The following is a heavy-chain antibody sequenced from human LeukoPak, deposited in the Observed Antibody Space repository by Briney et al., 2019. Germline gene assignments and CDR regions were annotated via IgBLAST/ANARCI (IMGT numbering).Heavy chain of an antibody. CDR3: ARDNYYGSGSYGSYYGMDV. CDR1: GFTFSSYS. Sequence: GGSLRLSCAASGFTFSSYSMNWVRQAPGKGLEWVSSSSSSSSYIYYADSVKGRFTISRDNAKNSLYLQMNSLRAEDTAVYYCARDNYYGSGSYGSYYGMDVWGQGTTVTVSS. V-gene: IGHV3-21*01. CDR2: SSSSSSYI. D-gene: IGHD3-10*01. J-gene: IGHJ6*02.